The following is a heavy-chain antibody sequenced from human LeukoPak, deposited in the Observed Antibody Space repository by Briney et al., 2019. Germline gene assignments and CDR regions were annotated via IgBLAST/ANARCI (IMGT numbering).Heavy chain of an antibody. J-gene: IGHJ4*02. D-gene: IGHD3-22*01. Sequence: GGSLRLSCAASGFTFSSYAMHWVRQAPGKGLEWVAVISYDGSNKYYADSVKGRFTISRDNSKNTLYLQMNSLRAEDTAVYYCARGYYYDSSGTVDYWGQGTLVTVSS. CDR2: ISYDGSNK. V-gene: IGHV3-30-3*01. CDR1: GFTFSSYA. CDR3: ARGYYYDSSGTVDY.